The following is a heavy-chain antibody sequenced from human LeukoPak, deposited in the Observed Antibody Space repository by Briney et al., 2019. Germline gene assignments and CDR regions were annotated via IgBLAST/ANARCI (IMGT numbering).Heavy chain of an antibody. CDR1: GFTFSSYS. V-gene: IGHV3-21*04. CDR2: ISASSSYI. CDR3: ARGSSQLLARTRYNWFDP. J-gene: IGHJ5*02. Sequence: GGSLRLSCAASGFTFSSYSMNWVRQAPGKGLEWVSSISASSSYIYYADSVKGRFTISRDNAKNSLYLQMNSLRAEDTAVYYCARGSSQLLARTRYNWFDPWGQGTLVTVSS. D-gene: IGHD2-2*01.